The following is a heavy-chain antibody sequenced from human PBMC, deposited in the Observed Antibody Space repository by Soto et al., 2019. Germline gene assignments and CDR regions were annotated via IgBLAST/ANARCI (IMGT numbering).Heavy chain of an antibody. CDR2: ISYDGSNK. D-gene: IGHD3-16*01. CDR3: VTTSRLGRAQYVQEVWGLYYYYGMDV. J-gene: IGHJ6*02. CDR1: GFTFSNYG. Sequence: GGSLRLSCAASGFTFSNYGMHWVRQAPGKGLEWVAVISYDGSNKYYADSVKGRFTISRDNSKNMLYLQMNSLRAEDTAVYYCVTTSRLGRAQYVQEVWGLYYYYGMDVWGQGTTVTVSS. V-gene: IGHV3-30*03.